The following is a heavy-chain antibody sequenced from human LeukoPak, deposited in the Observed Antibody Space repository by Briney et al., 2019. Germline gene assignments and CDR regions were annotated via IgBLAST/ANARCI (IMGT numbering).Heavy chain of an antibody. CDR1: GFTFSSYS. Sequence: GGSLRLSCAASGFTFSSYSMNWVRQAPGKGLEWVSSISSSSSYIYYADSVKGRFTISRDKAKNSLYLQMNSLRAEDTAVYYCARDGTLDWFDPWGQGTLVTVSS. V-gene: IGHV3-21*01. D-gene: IGHD1-26*01. CDR3: ARDGTLDWFDP. J-gene: IGHJ5*02. CDR2: ISSSSSYI.